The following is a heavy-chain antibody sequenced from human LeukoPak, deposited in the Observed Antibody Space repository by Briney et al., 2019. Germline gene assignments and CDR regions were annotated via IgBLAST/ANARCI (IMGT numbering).Heavy chain of an antibody. CDR3: ARDKPGGSGSLDY. CDR1: GFTFSSYG. V-gene: IGHV3-30*03. CDR2: ISYDGSNK. Sequence: GGSLRLSCAASGFTFSSYGMHWVRQAPGKGLEWVAVISYDGSNKYYADSVKGRFTISRDNSKNTLYLLMNSLRVEGTAVYYCARDKPGGSGSLDYWGQGTLVTVSS. J-gene: IGHJ4*02. D-gene: IGHD3-10*01.